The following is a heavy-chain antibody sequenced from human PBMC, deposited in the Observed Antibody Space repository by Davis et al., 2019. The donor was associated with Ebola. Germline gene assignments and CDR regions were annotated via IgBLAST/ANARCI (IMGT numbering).Heavy chain of an antibody. J-gene: IGHJ3*02. CDR2: FYYSGST. CDR1: GGSISSSSYY. D-gene: IGHD6-6*01. Sequence: MPSETLSLTCTVSGGSISSSSYYWDWIRQPPGKGLEWIGSFYYSGSTYYNPSLKGRVTIFVDISKNQFSLNLSSVTAADTAVYYCARRSYSSSTFDIWGQGTMVTVSS. V-gene: IGHV4-39*01. CDR3: ARRSYSSSTFDI.